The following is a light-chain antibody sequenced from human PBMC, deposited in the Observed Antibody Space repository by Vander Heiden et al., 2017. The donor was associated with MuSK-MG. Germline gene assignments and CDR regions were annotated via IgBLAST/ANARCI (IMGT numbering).Light chain of an antibody. CDR1: QSVGSF. J-gene: IGKJ5*01. CDR3: QQRNNGRLSIT. Sequence: EVVLTQSPATLSLSPGERATLSCGASQSVGSFLAWYKHKPGQAPRLLIYDASNRARGIEARFSGSGCGTDFTLTISSREPEDFAVYYCQQRNNGRLSITFGQGTRLEIK. V-gene: IGKV3-11*01. CDR2: DAS.